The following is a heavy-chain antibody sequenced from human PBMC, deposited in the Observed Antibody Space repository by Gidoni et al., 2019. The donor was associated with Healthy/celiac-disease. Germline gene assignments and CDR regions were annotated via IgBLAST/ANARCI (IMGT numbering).Heavy chain of an antibody. CDR3: ARDDIRTYYDILTGYYNPSYYYGMDV. Sequence: SSAASGFTFSSYWMSWVRQAPGKGLEWVANIKQDGSEKYYVDSVKGRFTISRDNAKNSLYLQMNSLRAEDTAVYYCARDDIRTYYDILTGYYNPSYYYGMDVWGQGTTVTVSS. V-gene: IGHV3-7*04. J-gene: IGHJ6*02. CDR2: IKQDGSEK. CDR1: GFTFSSYW. D-gene: IGHD3-9*01.